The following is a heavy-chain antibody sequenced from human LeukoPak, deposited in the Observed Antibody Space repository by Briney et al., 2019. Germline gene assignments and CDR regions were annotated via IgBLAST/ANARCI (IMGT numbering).Heavy chain of an antibody. J-gene: IGHJ4*02. Sequence: PGGSLRLSCAASGFTFDDFGMNWVRQAPGKGLEWVAGINWSGGSTAYADSVKGRFTISRDNGKNLLYLQMNSLRAEDTAVYYCVAGNGWLGDYWGQGTLVTVSS. CDR2: INWSGGST. V-gene: IGHV3-20*04. CDR1: GFTFDDFG. CDR3: VAGNGWLGDY. D-gene: IGHD6-19*01.